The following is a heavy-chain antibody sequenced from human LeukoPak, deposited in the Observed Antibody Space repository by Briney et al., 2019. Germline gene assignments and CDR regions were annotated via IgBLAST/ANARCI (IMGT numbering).Heavy chain of an antibody. CDR2: IYTSGST. CDR3: ASSRTEHPGVYYYYYMDV. Sequence: PSQTLSLTCTVSGGSISSGSYYWSWIRQPAGKGLEWIGRIYTSGSTNYNPSLKSRVTISVDTSKNQFSLKLSSVTAADTAVYYCASSRTEHPGVYYYYYMDVWGKGTTVTVSS. J-gene: IGHJ6*03. V-gene: IGHV4-61*02. CDR1: GGSISSGSYY. D-gene: IGHD1-14*01.